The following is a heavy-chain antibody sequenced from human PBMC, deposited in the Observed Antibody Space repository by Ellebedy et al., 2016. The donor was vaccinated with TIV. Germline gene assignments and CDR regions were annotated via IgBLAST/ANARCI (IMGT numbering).Heavy chain of an antibody. J-gene: IGHJ4*02. CDR1: GGSVASSY. D-gene: IGHD1-20*01. V-gene: IGHV4-59*02. CDR2: ISYYGNT. CDR3: ARSYTWNDLFDY. Sequence: SETLSLXXTVSGGSVASSYWTWIRQTPGKGLEWIGSISYYGNTNYNPSLKSRVTISVDTSKNQFSLNLSSVTAADTAVYFCARSYTWNDLFDYWGQGTLVTVSS.